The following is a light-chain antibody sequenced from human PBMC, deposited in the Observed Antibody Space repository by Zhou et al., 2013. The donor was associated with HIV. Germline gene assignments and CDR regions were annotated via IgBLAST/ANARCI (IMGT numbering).Light chain of an antibody. CDR2: GAS. V-gene: IGKV3-15*01. Sequence: EIVLTQSPGILSLSPGDRATLSCRASQSVSSNLAWYQQKPGQAPRLLIYGASTRATGIPARFSGSGSGTEFTLTISSLQSEDFAVYYCQQYNNWLLTFGPGTKVDIK. J-gene: IGKJ3*01. CDR1: QSVSSN. CDR3: QQYNNWLLT.